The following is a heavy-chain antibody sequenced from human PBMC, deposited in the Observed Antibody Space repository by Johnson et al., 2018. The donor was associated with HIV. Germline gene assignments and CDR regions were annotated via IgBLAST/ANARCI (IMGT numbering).Heavy chain of an antibody. V-gene: IGHV3-30*04. CDR1: GFTFSSYA. CDR2: ISYDGSNK. J-gene: IGHJ3*02. Sequence: QVQLVESGGGVVQPGRSLRLSCAASGFTFSSYAMHWVRQAPGKGLEWVAIISYDGSNKYYADSVKGRFTISRDNSKNMLYLQMNSLRAEDTAVYYCASSSSSWTSDPDDAFDIWGQGTMVTVSS. D-gene: IGHD6-13*01. CDR3: ASSSSSWTSDPDDAFDI.